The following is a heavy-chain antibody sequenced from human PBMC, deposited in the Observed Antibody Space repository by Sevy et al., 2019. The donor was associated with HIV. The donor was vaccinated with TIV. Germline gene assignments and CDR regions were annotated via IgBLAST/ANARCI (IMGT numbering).Heavy chain of an antibody. CDR3: ARNYYDSSGYYPYFDY. V-gene: IGHV4-59*01. J-gene: IGHJ4*02. CDR1: GGSISSYY. D-gene: IGHD3-22*01. CDR2: IYYSGST. Sequence: SETLSLTCTVSGGSISSYYWSWIRQPPGKGLEWIGYIYYSGSTNYNPSLKSRVTISVDTSKNQFSLKLSSVTAADTAVYYCARNYYDSSGYYPYFDYWGQGTPVTVSS.